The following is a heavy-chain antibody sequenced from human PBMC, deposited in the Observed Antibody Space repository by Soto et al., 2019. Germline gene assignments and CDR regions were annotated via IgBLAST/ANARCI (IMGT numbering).Heavy chain of an antibody. J-gene: IGHJ6*02. D-gene: IGHD3-3*01. CDR3: ARCITIFGVVAPTYYYYGMDV. CDR1: GFTCISYW. V-gene: IGHV3-7*01. Sequence: TGGSLRLSCAASGFTCISYWMSWVRQAPGKGLEWVANIKQDGSEKYYVDSGKGRFTISRDNAKNSLYLQMNSLRAEDTAVYYCARCITIFGVVAPTYYYYGMDVWGQGTTVTVSS. CDR2: IKQDGSEK.